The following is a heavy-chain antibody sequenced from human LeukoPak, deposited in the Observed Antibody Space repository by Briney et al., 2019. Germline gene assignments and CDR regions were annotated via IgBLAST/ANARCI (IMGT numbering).Heavy chain of an antibody. V-gene: IGHV3-30*03. CDR1: GFTFSNYG. D-gene: IGHD2-15*01. CDR2: ISDDGTNE. Sequence: GGSLRLSCAASGFTFSNYGMHWVRQAPGKGLEWVAVISDDGTNEYYVDSVKGRFTSSRDNSKNTLYLQMNSLRAEDTAVYYCAGGLLGCSRGSCYPTDYWGQGTLVIVSS. J-gene: IGHJ4*02. CDR3: AGGLLGCSRGSCYPTDY.